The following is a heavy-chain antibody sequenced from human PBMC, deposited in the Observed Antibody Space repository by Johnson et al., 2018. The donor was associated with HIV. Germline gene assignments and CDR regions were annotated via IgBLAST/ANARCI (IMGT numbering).Heavy chain of an antibody. CDR1: GFTFSNYG. CDR3: ARENSSGYHDAFDI. Sequence: QVQLVESGGGVVQPGRYLRLSCAASGFTFSNYGIHWVRQAPGKGLEWVAVISYDGSNKYYADSVKGRFTISRDNSKNTLYLQMNSLRAEDTAVYYCARENSSGYHDAFDIWGQGTLVTVSS. V-gene: IGHV3-30*03. D-gene: IGHD3-22*01. CDR2: ISYDGSNK. J-gene: IGHJ3*02.